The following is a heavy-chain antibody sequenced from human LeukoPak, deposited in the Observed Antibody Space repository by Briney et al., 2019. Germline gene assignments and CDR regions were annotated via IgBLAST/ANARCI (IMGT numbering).Heavy chain of an antibody. V-gene: IGHV3-48*02. CDR3: TRAASVAGYAFDI. Sequence: GGSLRLSCAASGFTFSSYTMNWVRQAPGKGLECVSYISSSSSTIYYADSVKGRFTISRDNAKNSLYLQMNSLRDEDTAVYYCTRAASVAGYAFDIWGQGTMVTVSS. CDR1: GFTFSSYT. J-gene: IGHJ3*02. CDR2: ISSSSSTI. D-gene: IGHD6-19*01.